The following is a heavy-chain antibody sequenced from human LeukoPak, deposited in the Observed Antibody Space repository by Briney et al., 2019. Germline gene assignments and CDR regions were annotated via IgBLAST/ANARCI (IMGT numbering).Heavy chain of an antibody. D-gene: IGHD2-2*01. V-gene: IGHV3-23*01. J-gene: IGHJ4*02. CDR2: TGSTGVST. Sequence: QAGGSLRLSCAASGLTFSSYAMNWVRQAPGKGLEWVSATGSTGVSTFYADSVKGRFTVSRDNSKNTLSLQMNSLRAEDTAVYYCAKDPGVVPAHYFDYWGQGILVTVSS. CDR3: AKDPGVVPAHYFDY. CDR1: GLTFSSYA.